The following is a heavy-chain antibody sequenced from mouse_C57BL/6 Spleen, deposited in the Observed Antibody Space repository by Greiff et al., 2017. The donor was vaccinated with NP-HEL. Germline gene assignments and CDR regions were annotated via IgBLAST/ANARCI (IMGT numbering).Heavy chain of an antibody. D-gene: IGHD2-4*01. Sequence: QVHVKQSGPGLVQPSQSLTITCTVSGFSLTSYGVHWVRQSPGKGLEWLGVIWSGGSTDYNTAILSRLSISKDNTKSQVFFKMNSLQADDTAIYYCATIEYDVGAMDYWGQGTSVTVSS. V-gene: IGHV2-2*01. CDR2: IWSGGST. CDR3: ATIEYDVGAMDY. CDR1: GFSLTSYG. J-gene: IGHJ4*01.